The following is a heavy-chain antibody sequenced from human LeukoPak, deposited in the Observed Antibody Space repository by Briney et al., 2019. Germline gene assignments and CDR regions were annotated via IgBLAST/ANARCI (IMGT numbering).Heavy chain of an antibody. J-gene: IGHJ4*02. CDR3: ARSAAGRIVATFDY. CDR1: GFTFSSYG. D-gene: IGHD5-12*01. V-gene: IGHV3-30*02. Sequence: GGTLRLSCAASGFTFSSYGMHWVRQAPGKGLEWVAFIRYDGSNKYYADSVKGRFTISRDKSKNTLYLQMNSLRGEDTAVYYCARSAAGRIVATFDYWGQGTLVTVSS. CDR2: IRYDGSNK.